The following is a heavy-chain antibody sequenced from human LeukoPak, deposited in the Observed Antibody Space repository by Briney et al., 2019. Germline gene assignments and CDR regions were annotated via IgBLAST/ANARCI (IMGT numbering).Heavy chain of an antibody. Sequence: SVKVSCKASGGTFSSYAISWVRQAPGQGLEWMGRIIPIFGTANYAQKFQGRVTITTDESTSTAYMELSSLRSEDTAVYYCARPQRGYSYSAFDIWGQGTMVTVSS. CDR3: ARPQRGYSYSAFDI. J-gene: IGHJ3*02. D-gene: IGHD5-18*01. CDR2: IIPIFGTA. CDR1: GGTFSSYA. V-gene: IGHV1-69*05.